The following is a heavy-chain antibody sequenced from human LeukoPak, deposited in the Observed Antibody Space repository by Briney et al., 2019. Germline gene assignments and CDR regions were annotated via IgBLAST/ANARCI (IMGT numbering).Heavy chain of an antibody. CDR1: GFTFSSYG. D-gene: IGHD3-10*01. CDR2: IRYDGSNK. V-gene: IGHV3-30*02. Sequence: PGGSLRLSCAASGFTFSSYGMHWVRQAPGKGLEWVAFIRYDGSNKYYADSVKGRFTISRDNSKNTLYLQMNSLRAEDTAVYYCARATHYYGSGSRIGYWGQGTLVTVSS. CDR3: ARATHYYGSGSRIGY. J-gene: IGHJ4*02.